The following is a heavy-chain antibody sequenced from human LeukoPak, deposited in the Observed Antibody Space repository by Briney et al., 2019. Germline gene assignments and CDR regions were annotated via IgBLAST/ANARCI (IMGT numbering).Heavy chain of an antibody. CDR2: VNRDGSET. J-gene: IGHJ6*02. CDR1: GFALSSHW. Sequence: PGGSLRLSCAASGFALSSHWMTRVRQVPGRGPEWVANVNRDGSETYYPDSVKGRFTISKDNAKNSLYLQMNSLRAEDTALYHCARNNGMDVWGQGTTVIVSS. V-gene: IGHV3-7*03. CDR3: ARNNGMDV.